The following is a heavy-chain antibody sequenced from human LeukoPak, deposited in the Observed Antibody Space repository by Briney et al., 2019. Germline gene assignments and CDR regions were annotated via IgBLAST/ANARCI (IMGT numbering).Heavy chain of an antibody. CDR2: IIPISGTA. CDR1: GGTFSSYA. D-gene: IGHD6-13*01. J-gene: IGHJ4*02. CDR3: ARDLPGIANY. V-gene: IGHV1-69*13. Sequence: SVKVSCKASGGTFSSYAISWVRQAPGQGLEWMGGIIPISGTANYAQKFQGRVTITADESTSTAYMELSSLRSDDTAVYYCARDLPGIANYWGQGTLVTVSS.